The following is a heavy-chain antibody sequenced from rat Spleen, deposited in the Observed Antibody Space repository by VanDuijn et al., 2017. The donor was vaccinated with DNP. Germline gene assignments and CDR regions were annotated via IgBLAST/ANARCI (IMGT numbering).Heavy chain of an antibody. CDR2: ISASGGST. CDR1: GFTFSSFP. J-gene: IGHJ1*01. D-gene: IGHD1-12*02. V-gene: IGHV5-46*01. CDR3: TGVTMMVMGYFDF. Sequence: EVQLVESGGGLVQPGGSMKLSCAASGFTFSSFPMAWVRQAATKGLEWVATISASGGSTYYRDSVKGRFTISRVNAQSTLYLQMTSLRSEDTATYYCTGVTMMVMGYFDFWGPGTMVTVSS.